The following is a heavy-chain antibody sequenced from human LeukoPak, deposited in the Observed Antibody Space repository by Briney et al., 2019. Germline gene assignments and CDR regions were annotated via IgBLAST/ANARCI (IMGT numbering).Heavy chain of an antibody. CDR3: ARGGPIGVARDTNWFDP. V-gene: IGHV3-48*01. D-gene: IGHD6-19*01. CDR2: ISSSSSTI. CDR1: GFTFSSYS. Sequence: PGGSLRLSCAASGFTFSSYSMNWVRQAPGKGLEWVSYISSSSSTIYYADSVKGRLTISRDNAKNSLYLQMNSLRAEDTAVYYCARGGPIGVARDTNWFDPWGQGTLVTVSS. J-gene: IGHJ5*02.